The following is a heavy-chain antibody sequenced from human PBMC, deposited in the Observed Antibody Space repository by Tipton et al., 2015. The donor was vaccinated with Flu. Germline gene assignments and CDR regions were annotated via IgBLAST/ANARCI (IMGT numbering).Heavy chain of an antibody. CDR2: IFYSGTT. D-gene: IGHD1-26*01. CDR3: ARVTQYSGSYHDF. Sequence: TLSLTCTVSGGSVSTSNYFWTWIRQPPGKGLEWIASIFYSGTTYSNPSLKSRVTISVDTSKNHFSLKLTSVTAADTAVYYCARVTQYSGSYHDFWGQGTLVTVSS. CDR1: GGSVSTSNYF. V-gene: IGHV4-39*02. J-gene: IGHJ4*02.